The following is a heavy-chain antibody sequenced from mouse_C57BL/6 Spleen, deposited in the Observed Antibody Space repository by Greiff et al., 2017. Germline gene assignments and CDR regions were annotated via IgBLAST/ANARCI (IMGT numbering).Heavy chain of an antibody. D-gene: IGHD1-1*01. Sequence: EVKVEESGPGLVKPSQSLSLTCSVTGYSITSGYYWNWIRQFPGNKLEWMGYISYDGSNNYNPSLKNRISITRDTSKNQFFLKLNSVTTEDTATYYCARGGTTMDYWGQGTSVTVSS. V-gene: IGHV3-6*01. J-gene: IGHJ4*01. CDR2: ISYDGSN. CDR1: GYSITSGYY. CDR3: ARGGTTMDY.